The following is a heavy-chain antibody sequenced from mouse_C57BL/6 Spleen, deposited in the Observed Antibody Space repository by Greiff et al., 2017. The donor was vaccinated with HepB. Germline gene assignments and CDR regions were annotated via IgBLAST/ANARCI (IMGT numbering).Heavy chain of an antibody. J-gene: IGHJ3*01. CDR2: ISSGSSTI. Sequence: EVQLVESGGGLVKPGGSLKLSCAAPGFTFSDYGMHWVRQAPEKGLEWVAYISSGSSTIYYADTVKGRFTISRDNAKNTLFLQMTSLRSEDTAMYYCARGGYPAWFAYWGQGTLVTVSA. V-gene: IGHV5-17*01. D-gene: IGHD2-2*01. CDR3: ARGGYPAWFAY. CDR1: GFTFSDYG.